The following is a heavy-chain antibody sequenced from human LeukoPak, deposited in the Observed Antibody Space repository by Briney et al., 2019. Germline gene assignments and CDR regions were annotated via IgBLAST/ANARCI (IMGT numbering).Heavy chain of an antibody. Sequence: PGGSLRLSCAASGFTVSSNYMSWVRQAPGKGLEWVSAISGSGGSTYYADSVKGRFTISRDNSKNTLYLQMNSLRAEDTAVYYCAKDGGGIFGVVEGYFDYWGQGTLVTVSS. CDR1: GFTVSSNY. CDR2: ISGSGGST. D-gene: IGHD3-3*01. J-gene: IGHJ4*02. V-gene: IGHV3-23*01. CDR3: AKDGGGIFGVVEGYFDY.